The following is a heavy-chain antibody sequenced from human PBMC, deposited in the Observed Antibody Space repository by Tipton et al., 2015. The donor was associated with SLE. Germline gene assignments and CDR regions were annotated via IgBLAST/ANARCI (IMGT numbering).Heavy chain of an antibody. Sequence: SLRLSCVASGFSFSGEAFHWVRQAPGKGLEWVTSISVNGNNKFYADSVKGRFTVSRDNSQNTVYLQMDSLTGDDTGVYYCARTGADFWSGLLDLWGRGTLVTVSS. J-gene: IGHJ2*01. CDR3: ARTGADFWSGLLDL. V-gene: IGHV3-30*04. CDR2: ISVNGNNK. D-gene: IGHD3-3*01. CDR1: GFSFSGEA.